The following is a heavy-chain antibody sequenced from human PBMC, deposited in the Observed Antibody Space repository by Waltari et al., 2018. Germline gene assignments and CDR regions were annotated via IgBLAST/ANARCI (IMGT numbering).Heavy chain of an antibody. Sequence: VQLVQSGAEVKKPGALVKVSCKASGYTFTSYGISWLRQAPGPGLEWMGWISAYNGNTNDAQKLQGRVTMTTDTSTSTAYMELRSLRSDDTAVYYCARDNQLGVYFDYWGQGTLVTVSS. CDR3: ARDNQLGVYFDY. CDR1: GYTFTSYG. CDR2: ISAYNGNT. V-gene: IGHV1-18*01. J-gene: IGHJ4*02. D-gene: IGHD3-16*01.